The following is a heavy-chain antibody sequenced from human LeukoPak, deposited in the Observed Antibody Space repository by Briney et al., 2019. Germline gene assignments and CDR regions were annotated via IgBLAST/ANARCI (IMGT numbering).Heavy chain of an antibody. Sequence: GGSLRLSCAASGHYWMHWVRQVPGKGLVGVSHINSDGSWTSYADSVKGRFTISKDNAKNTVYLQMNSLRAEDTAVYYCVSFYETYWGRGTLVTVSS. D-gene: IGHD2/OR15-2a*01. J-gene: IGHJ4*02. CDR3: VSFYETY. CDR1: GHYW. V-gene: IGHV3-74*01. CDR2: INSDGSWT.